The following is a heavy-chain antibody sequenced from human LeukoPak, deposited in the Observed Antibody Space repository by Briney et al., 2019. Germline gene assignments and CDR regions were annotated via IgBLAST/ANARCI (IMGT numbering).Heavy chain of an antibody. D-gene: IGHD6-13*01. CDR1: GYTFTGYY. CDR3: ARYAGYSSGWSRGAFDI. V-gene: IGHV1-2*02. J-gene: IGHJ3*02. Sequence: ASVKVSCKASGYTFTGYYMHWVRQAPGQGLEWMGWINPNSGGTNYAQKFQGRVTMTRDTSISTAYMELSRLRSDDTAVYYCARYAGYSSGWSRGAFDIWGQGTMVTVSS. CDR2: INPNSGGT.